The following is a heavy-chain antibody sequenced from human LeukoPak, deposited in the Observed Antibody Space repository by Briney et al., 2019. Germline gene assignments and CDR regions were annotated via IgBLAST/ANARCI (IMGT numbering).Heavy chain of an antibody. J-gene: IGHJ4*02. V-gene: IGHV4-30-2*01. Sequence: SQTLSLTCTVSGGSISSGGYYWSWIRQPPGKGLEWIGYIYHSGSTYYNPSLKSRVTISVDRSKNQFSLKLSSVTAADTAVYYCARSRSIDYGDYGWFVYWGQGTLVTVS. D-gene: IGHD4-17*01. CDR2: IYHSGST. CDR1: GGSISSGGYY. CDR3: ARSRSIDYGDYGWFVY.